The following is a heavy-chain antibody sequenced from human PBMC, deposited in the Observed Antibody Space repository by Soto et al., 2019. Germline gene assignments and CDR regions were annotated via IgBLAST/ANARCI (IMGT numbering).Heavy chain of an antibody. V-gene: IGHV3-21*01. J-gene: IGHJ5*02. CDR3: VRSGTARLLRHSWFDT. Sequence: EVQLVESGGGLVKPGGSLRLSCAASGFPLNTYEMNWVRQAQGKGLEWVSSITTSRAYIYYADSLKGRITISRDNAKNSLFLQMNSLRAEDTAVYYCVRSGTARLLRHSWFDTWGQGTLVTVSS. CDR1: GFPLNTYE. CDR2: ITTSRAYI. D-gene: IGHD2-21*01.